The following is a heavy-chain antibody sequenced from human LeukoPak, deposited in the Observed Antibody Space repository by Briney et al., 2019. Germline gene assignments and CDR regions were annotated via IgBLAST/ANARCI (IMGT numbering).Heavy chain of an antibody. CDR2: IYYSGST. D-gene: IGHD3-10*01. J-gene: IGHJ4*02. CDR1: GGSISSSSYY. Sequence: SETLSLTCTASGGSISSSSYYRGWIRQPPGKGLEWIGSIYYSGSTYYNPSLKSRVTMSVDTSKNQFSLKLTSVTAADTAVYYCARDRELGYWGQGTLVTVSS. CDR3: ARDRELGY. V-gene: IGHV4-39*07.